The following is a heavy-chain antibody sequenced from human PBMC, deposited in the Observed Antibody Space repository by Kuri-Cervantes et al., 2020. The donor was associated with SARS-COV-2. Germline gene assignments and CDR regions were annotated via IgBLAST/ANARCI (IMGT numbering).Heavy chain of an antibody. J-gene: IGHJ6*02. Sequence: ESLKISCTVSGGSISSNSNYWGWIRQPPGKGLEWIGSISYSGSTYYNPSLKSRVTIPVDTSKNQFSLNLKSVTAADTAVYYCARDQWLGGYYYGMDVWGQGTTVTVSS. V-gene: IGHV4-39*07. CDR1: GGSISSNSNY. D-gene: IGHD6-19*01. CDR3: ARDQWLGGYYYGMDV. CDR2: ISYSGST.